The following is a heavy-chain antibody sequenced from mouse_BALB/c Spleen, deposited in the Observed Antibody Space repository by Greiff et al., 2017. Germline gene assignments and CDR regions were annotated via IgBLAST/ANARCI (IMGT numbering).Heavy chain of an antibody. CDR3: GRWPNPSFITPVDAMDY. CDR1: GYSFTGYF. V-gene: IGHV1-37*01. CDR2: INPYNGDT. J-gene: IGHJ4*01. Sequence: VQLQQSGPELVKPGASVKISCKASGYSFTGYFMNWVKQSHGKSLEWIGRINPYNGDTFYNQKFKGKATLTVDKSSSTAHMELLSLTSEDSAVYYCGRWPNPSFITPVDAMDYWGQGTSVTVSS. D-gene: IGHD1-1*01.